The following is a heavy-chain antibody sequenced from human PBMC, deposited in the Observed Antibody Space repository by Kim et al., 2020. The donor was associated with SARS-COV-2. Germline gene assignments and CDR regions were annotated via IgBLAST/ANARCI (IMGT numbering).Heavy chain of an antibody. CDR2: INHSGST. J-gene: IGHJ4*02. CDR1: GGSFSGYY. V-gene: IGHV4-34*01. D-gene: IGHD3-16*02. Sequence: SETLSLTCAVYGGSFSGYYWSWIRQPPGKGLEWIGEINHSGSTNYNPSLKSRVTISVDTSKNQFSLKLSSVTAADTAVYYCARLVPLRNYDYVWGSYRYGHGGFDYWGQGTLVTVSS. CDR3: ARLVPLRNYDYVWGSYRYGHGGFDY.